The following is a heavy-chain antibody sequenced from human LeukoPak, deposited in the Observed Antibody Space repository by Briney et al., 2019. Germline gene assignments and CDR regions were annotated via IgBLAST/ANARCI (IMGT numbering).Heavy chain of an antibody. Sequence: SQTLSLTCAISGDSVSSNSAAWNWIRQSPSRGLEWLGRTYYRSKWYNDYAVSVKSRININPDKSRNQFSLKLTSVTAADTAVYYCLQVADYWGQGTLVTVSS. CDR2: TYYRSKWYN. J-gene: IGHJ4*02. CDR3: LQVADY. CDR1: GDSVSSNSAA. D-gene: IGHD4-11*01. V-gene: IGHV6-1*01.